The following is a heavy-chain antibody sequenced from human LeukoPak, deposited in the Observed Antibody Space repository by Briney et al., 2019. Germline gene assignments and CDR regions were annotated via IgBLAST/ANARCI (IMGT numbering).Heavy chain of an antibody. CDR1: GFTFSSYA. V-gene: IGHV3-30-3*01. CDR2: ISYDGSNK. CDR3: ARDLSRYFDWSPDY. J-gene: IGHJ4*02. Sequence: GGSLRLSCAASGFTFSSYAMHWVRQAAGKGLEWGAVISYDGSNKYYADSVKGRFTISRDNSKNTLYLQMNSLRAEDTAVYYCARDLSRYFDWSPDYWGQGTLVTVSS. D-gene: IGHD3-9*01.